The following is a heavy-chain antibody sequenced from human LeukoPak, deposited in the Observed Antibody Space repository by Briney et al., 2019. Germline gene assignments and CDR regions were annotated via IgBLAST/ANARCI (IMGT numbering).Heavy chain of an antibody. Sequence: GGSLRLSCAASGFTFDDYTMHWVRQAPGMGLEWVSLISWDGGSTYYADSVKGRFTISRDNSKNSLYLQMNSLRTEDTALYYCAKDRTRGYSKYYYMDVWGKGTTVTVSS. CDR3: AKDRTRGYSKYYYMDV. D-gene: IGHD5-18*01. J-gene: IGHJ6*03. CDR2: ISWDGGST. V-gene: IGHV3-43*01. CDR1: GFTFDDYT.